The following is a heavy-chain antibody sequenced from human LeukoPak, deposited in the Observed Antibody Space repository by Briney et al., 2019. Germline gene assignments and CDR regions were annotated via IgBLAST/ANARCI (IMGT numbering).Heavy chain of an antibody. CDR1: GGTFSSYA. CDR2: IIPILGIA. J-gene: IGHJ4*02. V-gene: IGHV1-69*04. Sequence: SVKVSCKASGGTFSSYAISWVRQAPGQGLEWMGRIIPILGIANYAQKFQGRVTITADKSTSTAYMELSSLRSEDTAVYYCASGTTVVTAPDYWGQGTLVTVSS. CDR3: ASGTTVVTAPDY. D-gene: IGHD4-23*01.